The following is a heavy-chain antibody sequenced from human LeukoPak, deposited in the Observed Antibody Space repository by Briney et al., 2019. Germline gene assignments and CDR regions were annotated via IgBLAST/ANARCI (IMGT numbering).Heavy chain of an antibody. CDR3: AREDSGSYYNYYYFYMDV. J-gene: IGHJ6*03. CDR2: IYPSGNT. CDR1: GGSFSSYF. V-gene: IGHV4-4*07. Sequence: SETLSLTCSVSGGSFSSYFWSWVRQPAGKGLEWIGRIYPSGNTNYNPSLKSRVTLSVDTSKTQFSLRLSSVTAADTAGYYCAREDSGSYYNYYYFYMDVWGKGTTVTISS. D-gene: IGHD3-10*01.